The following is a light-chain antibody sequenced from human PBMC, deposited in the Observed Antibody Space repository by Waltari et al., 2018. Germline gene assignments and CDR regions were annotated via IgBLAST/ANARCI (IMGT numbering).Light chain of an antibody. CDR2: DVR. Sequence: HSALTPAASVSGSPGQSITISCTGTSSDIGTYDYVSWFQQHPGKAPKLMIYDVRNRPLGVSNRFSGSKSGITASLSISGLLAEDEAYYYCSSYTSSSTWVFGGGTKVTVL. CDR1: SSDIGTYDY. CDR3: SSYTSSSTWV. V-gene: IGLV2-14*03. J-gene: IGLJ3*02.